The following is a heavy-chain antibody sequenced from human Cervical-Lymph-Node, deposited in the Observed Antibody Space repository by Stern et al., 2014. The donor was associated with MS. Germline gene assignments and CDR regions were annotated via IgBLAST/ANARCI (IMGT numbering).Heavy chain of an antibody. J-gene: IGHJ4*02. CDR1: GFTFSSYG. CDR3: ARDYEDTSMLFDH. Sequence: VQLVESGGAVVQPGRSLRLSCAASGFTFSSYGMHWVRQAPGKGLEWVTCNSYDGNHKYYAASVKGRFTISRDNSKNTLHLQMNSVTPDDTAIYYCARDYEDTSMLFDHWGQGTLVTVSS. CDR2: NSYDGNHK. D-gene: IGHD2-8*01. V-gene: IGHV3-30*03.